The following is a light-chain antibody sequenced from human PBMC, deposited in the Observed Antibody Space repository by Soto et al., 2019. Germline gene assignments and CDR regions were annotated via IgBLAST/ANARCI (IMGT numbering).Light chain of an antibody. Sequence: QSALTQSPSASASLGASVKLTCTLSSGHSSYAIAWHQQQPEKGPRYLMKLNSDGSHSKGDGIPDRFSGSSSGAERYLTISSLQSEDEADYYCQTWGTGILVVFGGGTKLTVL. V-gene: IGLV4-69*01. CDR2: LNSDGSH. CDR1: SGHSSYA. CDR3: QTWGTGILVV. J-gene: IGLJ2*01.